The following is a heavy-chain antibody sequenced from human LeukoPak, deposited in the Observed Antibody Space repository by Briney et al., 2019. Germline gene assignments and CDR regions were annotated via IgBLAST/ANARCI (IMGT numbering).Heavy chain of an antibody. CDR3: ARGSYGDCVFDI. V-gene: IGHV3-7*03. CDR2: IKKDGSEK. D-gene: IGHD4-17*01. Sequence: PGGSLRLSCAASGFTFSSSWMSWVRQAPGKGLEWVANIKKDGSEKYYVDSVKGRFTISRDNAKNSLYLQMNSLRAEDTAVHYCARGSYGDCVFDIWGQGTMVTVSS. J-gene: IGHJ3*02. CDR1: GFTFSSSW.